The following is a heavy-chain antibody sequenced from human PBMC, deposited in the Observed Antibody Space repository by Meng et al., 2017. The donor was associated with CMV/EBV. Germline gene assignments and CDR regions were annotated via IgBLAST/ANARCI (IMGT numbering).Heavy chain of an antibody. J-gene: IGHJ6*02. D-gene: IGHD2-2*01. CDR2: INPNSGGT. Sequence: ASVKVSCKASGYTFTGYYMHGVRQAPGQGLEWMGWINPNSGGTNYAQKFQGRVTMTRDTSISTAYMELSRLRSDDTAVYYCARGRLIVVVPAGIAGVRIAAALSMDVWGQGTTVTVSS. V-gene: IGHV1-2*02. CDR3: ARGRLIVVVPAGIAGVRIAAALSMDV. CDR1: GYTFTGYY.